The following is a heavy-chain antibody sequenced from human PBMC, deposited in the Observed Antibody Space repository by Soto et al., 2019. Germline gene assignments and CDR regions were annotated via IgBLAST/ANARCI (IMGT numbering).Heavy chain of an antibody. J-gene: IGHJ6*03. Sequence: SETLSLTCTVSGGSISSYYWSWIRQPPGKGLEWIGYIYYSGSTNYNPSLKSRVTISVDTSKNQFSLKLSSVTAADTAVYYCARVRVSYVVVPAAPYYMDVWGKGTTVTVSS. CDR2: IYYSGST. V-gene: IGHV4-59*01. CDR3: ARVRVSYVVVPAAPYYMDV. D-gene: IGHD2-2*01. CDR1: GGSISSYY.